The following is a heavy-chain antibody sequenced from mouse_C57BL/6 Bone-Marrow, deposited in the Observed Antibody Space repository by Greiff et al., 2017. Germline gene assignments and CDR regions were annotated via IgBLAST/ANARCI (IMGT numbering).Heavy chain of an antibody. V-gene: IGHV1-19*01. Sequence: VQLQQSGPVLVKPGASVKMSCKASGYTFTDYYMNWVKQSHGKSLEWIGVINPYNGGTSYNQKFKGKATLTVDTSSSTAYMELNSLTSEDSAVYYCAPEKGLDYWGQGTTLTVSS. CDR1: GYTFTDYY. CDR3: APEKGLDY. CDR2: INPYNGGT. J-gene: IGHJ2*01.